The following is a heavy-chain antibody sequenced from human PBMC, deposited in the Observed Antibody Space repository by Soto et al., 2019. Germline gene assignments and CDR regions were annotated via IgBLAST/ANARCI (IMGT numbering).Heavy chain of an antibody. Sequence: SGTPSPTRPFSGGSLSTYYWGWVRQPPGEGLEWIGYIYYSGSTNYNPSLKSRVTMSLDTSKNQFSLKLSSVTPADTAVYYCARGSYYYYMDVWGKGTTVTVSS. CDR2: IYYSGST. J-gene: IGHJ6*03. CDR3: ARGSYYYYMDV. V-gene: IGHV4-59*01. CDR1: GGSLSTYY.